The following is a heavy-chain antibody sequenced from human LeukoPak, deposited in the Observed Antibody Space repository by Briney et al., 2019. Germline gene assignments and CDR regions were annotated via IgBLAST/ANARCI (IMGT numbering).Heavy chain of an antibody. J-gene: IGHJ5*02. CDR2: IYYSGST. CDR3: ARGKTWIQLWLFDP. D-gene: IGHD5-18*01. V-gene: IGHV4-30-4*08. Sequence: PSETLSLTCTVSGGSISSGDYYWSWIRQPPGKGLEWIGYIYYSGSTYYNPSLKSRVTISVDTSKNQFSLKLSSVTAADTAVHYCARGKTWIQLWLFDPWGQGTLVTVSS. CDR1: GGSISSGDYY.